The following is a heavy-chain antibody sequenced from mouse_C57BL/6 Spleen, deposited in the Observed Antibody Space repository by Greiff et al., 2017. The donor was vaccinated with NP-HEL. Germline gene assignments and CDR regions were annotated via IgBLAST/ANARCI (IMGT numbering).Heavy chain of an antibody. CDR1: GYTFTDYE. CDR2: IDPETGGT. CDR3: TSYYYGSSLFDY. J-gene: IGHJ2*01. Sequence: VQLQQSGAELVRPGASVTLSCKASGYTFTDYEMHWVKQTPVHGLEWIGAIDPETGGTAYNQKFKGKAILTADKSSSTAYMELRSLTSEDSAVYYCTSYYYGSSLFDYWGQSTTLTVSS. D-gene: IGHD1-1*01. V-gene: IGHV1-15*01.